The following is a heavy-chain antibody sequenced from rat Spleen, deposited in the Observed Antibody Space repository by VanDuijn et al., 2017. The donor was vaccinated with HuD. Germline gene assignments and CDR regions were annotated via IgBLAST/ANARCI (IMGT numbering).Heavy chain of an antibody. J-gene: IGHJ2*01. D-gene: IGHD5-1*01. CDR2: IASGGST. Sequence: QVQLKESGPGLVQPSQTLSLSCTVSGFSLTSNGVSWVRQPPGKGLEWIAAIASGGSTYYNSALKSRLSISRDTSKSQILLNMSSLQAEDTAMYFFVKLAGSPGDYWGQGVMVTVSS. CDR1: GFSLTSNG. CDR3: VKLAGSPGDY. V-gene: IGHV2S12*01.